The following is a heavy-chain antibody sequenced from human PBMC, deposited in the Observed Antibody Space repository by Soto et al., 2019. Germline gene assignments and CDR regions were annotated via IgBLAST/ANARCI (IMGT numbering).Heavy chain of an antibody. J-gene: IGHJ5*02. V-gene: IGHV4-31*03. CDR3: ARWWSGSRQGFDP. CDR2: LYYSGST. CDR1: GGSISSGDYY. Sequence: QVQLQESGPGLVKPSQTLSLTCTVSGGSISSGDYYWSWIRQHPGKGLEWIGYLYYSGSTYYNPPLKSRVTISVDTSKNQFSLKLSSVTAADTAVYYCARWWSGSRQGFDPWGQGTLVTVSS. D-gene: IGHD3-3*01.